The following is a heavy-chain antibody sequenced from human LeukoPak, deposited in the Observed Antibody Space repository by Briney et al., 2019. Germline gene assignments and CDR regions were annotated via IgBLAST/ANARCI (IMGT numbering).Heavy chain of an antibody. Sequence: GRSLRLSCAASGFTFSSYGMRWVRQAPGKGLEWVAVISYDGSNKYYADSVKGRFTISRDNSKNTLYLQMNSLRAEDTAVYYCAKDGVLYYYDSSGYYQPSYYFDYWGQGTLVTVSS. V-gene: IGHV3-30*18. J-gene: IGHJ4*02. CDR1: GFTFSSYG. D-gene: IGHD3-22*01. CDR3: AKDGVLYYYDSSGYYQPSYYFDY. CDR2: ISYDGSNK.